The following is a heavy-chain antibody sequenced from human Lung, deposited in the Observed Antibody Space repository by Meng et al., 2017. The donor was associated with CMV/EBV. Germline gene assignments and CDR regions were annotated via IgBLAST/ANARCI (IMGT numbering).Heavy chain of an antibody. D-gene: IGHD3-22*01. J-gene: IGHJ4*02. CDR1: GFTFSSYA. V-gene: IGHV3-23*03. CDR2: IHSGGGST. Sequence: SCEASGFTFSSYAMRWVRQAAGKGLEWVTVIHSGGGSTYYADSVKGRFAISGDNSKNTLNLQMNSLRAEDTAIYYCAKASLSYYSDSSAYYYFDFWGQGTMVTVSS. CDR3: AKASLSYYSDSSAYYYFDF.